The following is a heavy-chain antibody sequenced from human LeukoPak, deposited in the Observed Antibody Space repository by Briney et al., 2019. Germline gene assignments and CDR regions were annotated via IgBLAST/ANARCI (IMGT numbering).Heavy chain of an antibody. D-gene: IGHD1-1*01. Sequence: SETLSLTCTVSGDSISKYYWSWIRQPPGEGLEWIGYISNGGTTKYNPSLKSRVTISVDTSNNQLSLRLSSVTAADTAVYHCVRLQPNTGEWAFDIWGQGTMVSVSS. J-gene: IGHJ3*02. CDR3: VRLQPNTGEWAFDI. V-gene: IGHV4-59*01. CDR1: GDSISKYY. CDR2: ISNGGTT.